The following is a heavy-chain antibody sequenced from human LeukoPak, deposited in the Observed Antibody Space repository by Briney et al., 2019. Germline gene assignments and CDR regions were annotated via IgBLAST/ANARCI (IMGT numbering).Heavy chain of an antibody. CDR3: GKHQRAFDALDI. J-gene: IGHJ3*02. Sequence: PGGSLRLSCAATGFTVSSNYMSWVRQAPGKGLEWVSGILGSGNYTYHADSVKGRYTISRDNSKNTLYLQMNSLRAEDTAVYYCGKHQRAFDALDIWGQGTVVTVSS. CDR1: GFTVSSNY. CDR2: ILGSGNYT. V-gene: IGHV3-23*01. D-gene: IGHD6-25*01.